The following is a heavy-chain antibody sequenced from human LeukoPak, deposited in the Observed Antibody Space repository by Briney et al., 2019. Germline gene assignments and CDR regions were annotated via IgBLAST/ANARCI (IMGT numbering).Heavy chain of an antibody. V-gene: IGHV4-61*02. CDR1: GGSISSGSYY. CDR3: AREAPRGARYCTNGGCYNPAGWFDP. Sequence: SQTLSLTCTVSGGSISSGSYYWSWIRQPAGKGLEWIGRIYTSGSTNYNPSLKSRVTISVDTSKNQFSLKLSSVTAADTAVYYCAREAPRGARYCTNGGCYNPAGWFDPWGQGTLVTVSS. D-gene: IGHD2-8*01. CDR2: IYTSGST. J-gene: IGHJ5*02.